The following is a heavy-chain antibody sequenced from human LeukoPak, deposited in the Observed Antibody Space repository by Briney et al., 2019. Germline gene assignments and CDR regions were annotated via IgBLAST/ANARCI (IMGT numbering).Heavy chain of an antibody. CDR1: DYTFTSYG. J-gene: IGHJ4*02. CDR2: IIPIFGTA. CDR3: ARDRYDILTGYRSWYFDY. Sequence: ASVKVSCKASDYTFTSYGISWVRQAPGQGLEWMGGIIPIFGTANYAQKFQGRVTITTDESTSTAYMELSSLRSEDTAVYYCARDRYDILTGYRSWYFDYWGQGTLVTVSS. D-gene: IGHD3-9*01. V-gene: IGHV1-69*05.